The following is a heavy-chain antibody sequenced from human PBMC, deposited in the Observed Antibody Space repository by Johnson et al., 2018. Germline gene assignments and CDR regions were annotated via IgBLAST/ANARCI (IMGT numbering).Heavy chain of an antibody. J-gene: IGHJ6*03. CDR1: GFTFSSYG. Sequence: QVQLVQSGGGVVQPGRSXRLSCAASGFTFSSYGMHWVRQAPGKGLEWVAVLSYDGSNKDYADSGKGRFTISRDNSKNTLYLQMNSLRAEDTAVYYCAKDGYDFWSNYYYYMDVWGKGTTVTVSS. V-gene: IGHV3-30*18. CDR2: LSYDGSNK. D-gene: IGHD3-3*01. CDR3: AKDGYDFWSNYYYYMDV.